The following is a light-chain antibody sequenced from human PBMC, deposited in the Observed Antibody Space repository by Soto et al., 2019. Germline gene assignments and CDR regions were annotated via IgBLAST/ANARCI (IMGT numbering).Light chain of an antibody. J-gene: IGLJ2*01. Sequence: QSALTQPPSASGSPGQSVSISCTGTSSDIGAYNFVSWYQQHPGKAPRLMIYGVNKRPSGVPDRFSGSKSGNTASLTVSGLQAEDEADYYCSSYAGSNNYVVFGGGTKLTVL. CDR3: SSYAGSNNYVV. CDR2: GVN. CDR1: SSDIGAYNF. V-gene: IGLV2-8*01.